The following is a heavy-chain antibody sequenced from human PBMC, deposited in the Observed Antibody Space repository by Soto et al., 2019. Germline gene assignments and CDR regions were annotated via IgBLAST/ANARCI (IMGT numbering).Heavy chain of an antibody. D-gene: IGHD2-2*01. CDR2: ISAYNGNT. CDR3: ARDVYCSSTSCYLARASWWFDP. V-gene: IGHV1-18*01. J-gene: IGHJ5*02. Sequence: QVQLVQSGAEVKKPGASVKVSCKASGYTFTNYGISWVRQAPGQGLEWMGWISAYNGNTNYAQTLQGRVTMTTDTSTSTVYMELRSLRSDDTAVYYCARDVYCSSTSCYLARASWWFDPWGQGTLVTVSS. CDR1: GYTFTNYG.